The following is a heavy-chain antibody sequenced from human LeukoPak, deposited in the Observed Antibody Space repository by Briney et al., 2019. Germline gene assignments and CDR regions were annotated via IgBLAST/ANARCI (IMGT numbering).Heavy chain of an antibody. D-gene: IGHD2-2*02. CDR2: ISGSGGST. CDR1: GFTFSSYA. CDR3: AKPSSVVPAAIPVSYFDY. J-gene: IGHJ4*02. Sequence: PGGSLRLSCAASGFTFSSYAMSWVRQAPGKGLEWVSAISGSGGSTYYADSVKGRFTISRDNSKNTLYLQMNSLRAEDTAVYYCAKPSSVVPAAIPVSYFDYWGQGTLVTVSS. V-gene: IGHV3-23*01.